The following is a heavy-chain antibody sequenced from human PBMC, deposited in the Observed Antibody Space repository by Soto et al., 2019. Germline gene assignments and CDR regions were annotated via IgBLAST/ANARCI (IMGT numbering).Heavy chain of an antibody. Sequence: ASVKVSCKASGYTFTNNDVSWVLQATGQGLEWMGWINPGSGDTGYAQKFQGRVTMTRDISIATAYMELNSLTSEDTAIYYCARMESFGSLNWFDPWGQGTLVTVSS. CDR3: ARMESFGSLNWFDP. D-gene: IGHD5-18*01. CDR1: GYTFTNND. CDR2: INPGSGDT. J-gene: IGHJ5*02. V-gene: IGHV1-8*02.